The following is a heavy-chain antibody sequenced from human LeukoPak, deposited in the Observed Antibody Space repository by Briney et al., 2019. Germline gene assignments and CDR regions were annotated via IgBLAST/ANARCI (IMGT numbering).Heavy chain of an antibody. Sequence: SETLSLTCTVSGGSISSYYWSWLRQPPGKGLEWIGYIYYSGSTNYNPSLKSRVTISVDTSKNQFSLKLSSVTAADTAVYYCARSGYDILTGYYNAVGAFDIWGQGTMVTVSS. V-gene: IGHV4-59*08. CDR1: GGSISSYY. CDR2: IYYSGST. J-gene: IGHJ3*02. D-gene: IGHD3-9*01. CDR3: ARSGYDILTGYYNAVGAFDI.